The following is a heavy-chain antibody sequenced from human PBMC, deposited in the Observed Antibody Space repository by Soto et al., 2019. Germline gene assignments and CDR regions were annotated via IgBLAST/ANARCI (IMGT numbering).Heavy chain of an antibody. V-gene: IGHV1-2*04. D-gene: IGHD5-12*01. CDR1: GYTFTGYY. J-gene: IGHJ4*02. Sequence: ASVKVSCKASGYTFTGYYMHWVRQAPGQGLGWMGWINPNSGGTNYAQKFQGWVTMTRDTSISTAYMELSRLRSDDTAVYYCARGGVATYYFDYWGQGTLVTVSS. CDR3: ARGGVATYYFDY. CDR2: INPNSGGT.